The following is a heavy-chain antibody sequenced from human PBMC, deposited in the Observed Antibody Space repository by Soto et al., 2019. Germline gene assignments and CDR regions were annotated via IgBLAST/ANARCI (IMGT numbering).Heavy chain of an antibody. CDR2: IYSGGST. CDR1: GFTVSNNY. V-gene: IGHV3-53*03. Sequence: PGGSLRLSCAASGFTVSNNYISWVRQPPGKGLEWVSLIYSGGSTYYADSVKGRFTLSRDNSKNTVYLQMNSLRAEDTAVYYCARAEWGSSYTQCYYALDVWGQGTTVTVAS. CDR3: ARAEWGSSYTQCYYALDV. D-gene: IGHD6-13*01. J-gene: IGHJ6*02.